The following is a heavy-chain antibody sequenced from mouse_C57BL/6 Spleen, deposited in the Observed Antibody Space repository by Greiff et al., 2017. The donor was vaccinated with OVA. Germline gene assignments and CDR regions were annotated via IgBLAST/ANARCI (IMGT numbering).Heavy chain of an antibody. D-gene: IGHD2-4*01. V-gene: IGHV7-3*01. CDR1: GFTFTDYY. CDR2: IRNKANGYTT. Sequence: EVMLVESGGGLVQPGGSLSLSCAASGFTFTDYYMSWVRQPPGKALEWLGFIRNKANGYTTEYSASVKGRFTISRDNSQSILYLQMNALRAEDSATYYCARSTGYDYEAWFAYWGQGTLVTVSA. J-gene: IGHJ3*01. CDR3: ARSTGYDYEAWFAY.